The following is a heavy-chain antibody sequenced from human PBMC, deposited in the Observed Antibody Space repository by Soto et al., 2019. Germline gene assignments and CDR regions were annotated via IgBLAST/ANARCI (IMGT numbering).Heavy chain of an antibody. CDR1: GDTVSSSSAA. V-gene: IGHV6-1*01. CDR2: TYYRSTWGN. CDR3: ARQIAATGTSGTFDY. J-gene: IGHJ4*02. D-gene: IGHD6-13*01. Sequence: QVQLQQSGPGLVKPSQTLSLTCAISGDTVSSSSAAWTWIRQSPSRGLEWLGRTYYRSTWGNDYAISVKSRITINPDTSNNQFSLHLNSVTPEDTAVYYCARQIAATGTSGTFDYWGQGILVTVSS.